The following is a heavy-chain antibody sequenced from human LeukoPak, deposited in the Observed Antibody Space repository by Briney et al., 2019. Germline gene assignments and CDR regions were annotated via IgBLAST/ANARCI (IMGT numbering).Heavy chain of an antibody. CDR2: ISYDGSNE. Sequence: QPGRSLRLSCAASGFTFSSYAMHWVRQAPGKGLEWVAVISYDGSNEYYADSVKGRFTISRDNSKNTLYLQMNSLRAEDTAVYYCATPPVDYWGQGTLVTVSS. J-gene: IGHJ4*02. CDR3: ATPPVDY. V-gene: IGHV3-30*04. CDR1: GFTFSSYA.